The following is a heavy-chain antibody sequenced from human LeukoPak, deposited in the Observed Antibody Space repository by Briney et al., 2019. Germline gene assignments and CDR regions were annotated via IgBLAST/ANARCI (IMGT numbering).Heavy chain of an antibody. J-gene: IGHJ6*03. D-gene: IGHD4-17*01. V-gene: IGHV3-21*01. CDR1: GFTFSSYS. CDR3: ARVGPATVTDYMDV. CDR2: ISSSSSYI. Sequence: PGGSLRLSCAASGFTFSSYSMNWVRQAPGKGLEWVSSISSSSSYIFYADSLKGRFTISRDNAKNSLYLQMNSLRAEDTAVYYCARVGPATVTDYMDVRGKGTTVTVSS.